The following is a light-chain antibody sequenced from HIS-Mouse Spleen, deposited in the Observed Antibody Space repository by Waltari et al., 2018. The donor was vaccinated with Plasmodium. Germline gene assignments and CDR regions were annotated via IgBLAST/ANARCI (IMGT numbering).Light chain of an antibody. CDR3: CSYAGSYTWV. V-gene: IGLV2-11*01. J-gene: IGLJ3*02. CDR2: DVS. Sequence: QSALTQPRSVSGSPGQSVTISCPGTIRDVVVYNYVSWYQQHPGKSPKLMIYDVSKRPSGVPDRFSGSKSGNTASLTISGLQAEDEADYYCCSYAGSYTWVFGGGTKLTVL. CDR1: IRDVVVYNY.